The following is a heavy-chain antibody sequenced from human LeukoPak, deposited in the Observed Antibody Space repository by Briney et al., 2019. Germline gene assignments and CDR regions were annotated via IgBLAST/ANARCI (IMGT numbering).Heavy chain of an antibody. CDR2: IYNSGSKT. Sequence: GGSLRLSCTASGFSFSTYSMTWVRQGPGKGLEWVSSIYNSGSKTFYADSVKGRFTISRDNSKNKLYLQMNSLTAEDPAIYYCSKDVVPDSGWDLDYWGQGTLVTVSS. D-gene: IGHD6-19*01. CDR3: SKDVVPDSGWDLDY. CDR1: GFSFSTYS. V-gene: IGHV3-23*05. J-gene: IGHJ4*02.